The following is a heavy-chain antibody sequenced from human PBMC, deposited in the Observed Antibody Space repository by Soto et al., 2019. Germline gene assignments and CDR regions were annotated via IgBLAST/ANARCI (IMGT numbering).Heavy chain of an antibody. Sequence: GGSLRLFCAASGFTFSNAWMNWVRQAPGKGLEWVGRIKSKTDGGTTDYAAPVKGRFTISRDDSKNTLYLQMNSLKTEDTAVYYCTTDRGSVVVVAALAGMDVWGQGTTVTVSS. J-gene: IGHJ6*02. D-gene: IGHD2-15*01. CDR2: IKSKTDGGTT. CDR3: TTDRGSVVVVAALAGMDV. V-gene: IGHV3-15*07. CDR1: GFTFSNAW.